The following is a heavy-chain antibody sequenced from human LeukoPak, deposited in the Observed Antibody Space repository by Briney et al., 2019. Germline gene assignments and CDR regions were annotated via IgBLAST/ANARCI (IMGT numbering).Heavy chain of an antibody. Sequence: PGGSLRLSCAASGFTFSSYAMHWVRQAPGKGLEYVSAISSNGGSTYYANSVKGRFTISRDNSKNTLYLQMNSLRAEDTAVYYCAKSMVTMVRGVTFHWGQGTLVTVSS. CDR3: AKSMVTMVRGVTFH. J-gene: IGHJ4*02. V-gene: IGHV3-64*01. D-gene: IGHD3-10*01. CDR2: ISSNGGST. CDR1: GFTFSSYA.